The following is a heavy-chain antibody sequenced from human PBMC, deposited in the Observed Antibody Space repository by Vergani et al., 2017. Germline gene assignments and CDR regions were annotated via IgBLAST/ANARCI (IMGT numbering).Heavy chain of an antibody. V-gene: IGHV4-39*01. J-gene: IGHJ4*02. Sequence: QLQLQESGPGLVKPSETLSLTCTVSGGSISSSSYYWGWIRQPPGKGLEWIGSIYYSGSTYYNPSLKSRVTISVDTSKNQFSLKLSSVTAADTAVYYCARTNYDIVTGLGYWGQGTLVTVSS. D-gene: IGHD3-9*01. CDR1: GGSISSSSYY. CDR2: IYYSGST. CDR3: ARTNYDIVTGLGY.